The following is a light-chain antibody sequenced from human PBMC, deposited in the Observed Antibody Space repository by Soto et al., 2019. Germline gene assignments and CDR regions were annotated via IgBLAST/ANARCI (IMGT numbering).Light chain of an antibody. Sequence: DIQMTQSPSSLSASVGDRVTITCRASQSISNYLNWYQQKPGKAPKLLIYAASSLKSGVPSRFSGSGSGTDFTLTISSLQPEDFATYYCQQSYSTLPLTFGGGTKVEIK. J-gene: IGKJ4*01. CDR3: QQSYSTLPLT. CDR2: AAS. CDR1: QSISNY. V-gene: IGKV1-39*01.